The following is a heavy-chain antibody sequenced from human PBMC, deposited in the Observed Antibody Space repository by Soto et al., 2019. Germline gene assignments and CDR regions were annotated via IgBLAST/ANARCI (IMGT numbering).Heavy chain of an antibody. Sequence: PGGSLRLSCEAPGFTFSTFPMHWVRQAPGKGLDWVAVISYDGSNKYYADSGNGRFTISRDNSKNTLYVQMNSLRAEDTAVYYCAKDKRRYSSGWYAFDIWGQGTMVTVSS. V-gene: IGHV3-30*18. CDR3: AKDKRRYSSGWYAFDI. CDR2: ISYDGSNK. CDR1: GFTFSTFP. D-gene: IGHD6-19*01. J-gene: IGHJ3*02.